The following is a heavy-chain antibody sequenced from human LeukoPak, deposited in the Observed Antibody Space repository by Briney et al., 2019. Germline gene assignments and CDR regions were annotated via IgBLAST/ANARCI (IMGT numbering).Heavy chain of an antibody. J-gene: IGHJ4*02. CDR1: GYTFTGYY. CDR3: AFMVRGVIIRDY. D-gene: IGHD3-10*01. V-gene: IGHV1-2*02. CDR2: INPNSGGT. Sequence: VASVKVSCKASGYTFTGYYMHWVRQAPGQGLEWMGWINPNSGGTNYAQKFQGRVTVTRDTSISTAYMELSRLRSDDTAVYYCAFMVRGVIIRDYWGQGTLVTVSS.